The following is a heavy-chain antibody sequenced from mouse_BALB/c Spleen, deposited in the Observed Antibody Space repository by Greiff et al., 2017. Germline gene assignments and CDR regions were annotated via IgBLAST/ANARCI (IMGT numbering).Heavy chain of an antibody. CDR3: TREDGNYEGNAMDY. CDR2: IYPSDSYT. V-gene: IGHV1-69*02. J-gene: IGHJ4*01. Sequence: VQLQQPGAELVRPGASVKLSCKASGYTFTSYWINWVKQRPGQGLEWIGNIYPSDSYTNYNQKFKDKAALTVDKSSSTAYMQLSSPTSEDSAVYYCTREDGNYEGNAMDYWGQGTSVTVSS. CDR1: GYTFTSYW. D-gene: IGHD2-1*01.